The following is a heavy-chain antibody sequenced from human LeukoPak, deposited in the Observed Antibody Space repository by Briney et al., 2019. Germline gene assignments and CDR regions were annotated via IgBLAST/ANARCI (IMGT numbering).Heavy chain of an antibody. CDR2: ISGSGGST. J-gene: IGHJ4*02. V-gene: IGHV3-23*01. Sequence: PGGSLRLSCAASGFTFSGYAMSWVRQAPGKGLEWVSAISGSGGSTYYADSVKGRFTISRDNSKNTLYLQMNSLRAEDTAVYYCAKDRYYDSSGYYYFAYWGQGTLVTVSS. D-gene: IGHD3-22*01. CDR3: AKDRYYDSSGYYYFAY. CDR1: GFTFSGYA.